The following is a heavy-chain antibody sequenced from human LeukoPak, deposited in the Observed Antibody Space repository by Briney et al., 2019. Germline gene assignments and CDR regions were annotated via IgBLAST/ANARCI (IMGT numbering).Heavy chain of an antibody. J-gene: IGHJ1*01. CDR1: GGSISSYY. CDR2: IYYSGST. CDR3: ARGGVGVNPTRLQH. Sequence: KPSETLSLTCTVSGGSISSYYWSWIRQPPGKGLEWIGYIYYSGSTNYNPSLKSRVTISVDTSKNQSSLKLSSVTAADTAVYYCARGGVGVNPTRLQHWGQGTLVTVSS. D-gene: IGHD1-26*01. V-gene: IGHV4-59*01.